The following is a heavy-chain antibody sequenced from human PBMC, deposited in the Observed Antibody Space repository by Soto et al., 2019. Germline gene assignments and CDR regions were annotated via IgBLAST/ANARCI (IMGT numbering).Heavy chain of an antibody. D-gene: IGHD1-26*01. CDR1: GFTFDDYA. CDR2: ISWNSGSI. J-gene: IGHJ5*02. CDR3: AKDTYSGSYYSA. V-gene: IGHV3-9*01. Sequence: VQLVESGGGLVQPGRSLRLSCAASGFTFDDYAMHWVRQAPGKGLEWVSGISWNSGSIGYADSVKGRFTISRDNAKNSLYLQMNSLRAEDTALYYCAKDTYSGSYYSAWGQGTLVTVSS.